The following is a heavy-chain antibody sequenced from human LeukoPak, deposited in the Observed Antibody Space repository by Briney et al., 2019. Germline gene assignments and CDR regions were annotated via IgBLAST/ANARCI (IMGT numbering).Heavy chain of an antibody. V-gene: IGHV4-34*01. CDR1: GGSFSGYY. D-gene: IGHD6-13*01. J-gene: IGHJ4*02. Sequence: SETLSLTCAVYGGSFSGYYWSWIRQPPGKGLEWIGEINHSGSTNYNPSLKSRVTISVDTSKNQFSLKLSSVTAADTAVYYCARGRDSSSWDQYYFDYWGQGTPVTVSS. CDR2: INHSGST. CDR3: ARGRDSSSWDQYYFDY.